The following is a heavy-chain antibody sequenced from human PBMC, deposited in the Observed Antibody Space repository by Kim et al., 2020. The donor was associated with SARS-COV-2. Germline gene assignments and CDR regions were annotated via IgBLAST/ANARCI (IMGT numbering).Heavy chain of an antibody. CDR1: GCSISSYY. Sequence: SETLSLTCTVSGCSISSYYWSWIRQPPGKGLEWIGDIYYSGSTNYNPSLKSRVTISVDTSKNQFSLKLSSVTAADTAVYYCARSTSITIFGVVGYMDVWGKGTTVTVSS. CDR2: IYYSGST. J-gene: IGHJ6*03. CDR3: ARSTSITIFGVVGYMDV. V-gene: IGHV4-59*08. D-gene: IGHD3-3*01.